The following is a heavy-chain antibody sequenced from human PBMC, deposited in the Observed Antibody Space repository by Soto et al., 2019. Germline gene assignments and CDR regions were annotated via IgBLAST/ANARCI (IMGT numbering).Heavy chain of an antibody. J-gene: IGHJ5*02. Sequence: SETLSLTCTVSGASISGFYWSWIRKSAGKGLERIGRIYATGTTDYNPSLKSRVMMSVDTSKKQFSLKLRSVTAADTAVYYCVRDGTKTLRDWFDPWGQGISVTASS. CDR2: IYATGTT. CDR3: VRDGTKTLRDWFDP. V-gene: IGHV4-4*07. CDR1: GASISGFY. D-gene: IGHD1-1*01.